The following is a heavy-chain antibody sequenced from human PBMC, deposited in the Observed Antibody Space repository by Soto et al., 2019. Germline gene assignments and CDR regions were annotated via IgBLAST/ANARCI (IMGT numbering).Heavy chain of an antibody. J-gene: IGHJ4*01. CDR3: ARTTYDFWSGFPLGYFDY. D-gene: IGHD3-3*01. Sequence: SETLSLTCTVSGGSISSSSYYWGRIRQPPGKGLEWIGSIYYSGSTYYNPSLKSRVTISVDTSKNQFSLKLSSVTAADTAVFYCARTTYDFWSGFPLGYFDYWGQGTLVTVS. CDR2: IYYSGST. V-gene: IGHV4-39*01. CDR1: GGSISSSSYY.